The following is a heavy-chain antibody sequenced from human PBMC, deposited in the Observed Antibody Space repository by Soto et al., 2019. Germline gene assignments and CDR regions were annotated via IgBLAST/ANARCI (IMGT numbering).Heavy chain of an antibody. D-gene: IGHD2-2*01. CDR1: GGSISSYY. CDR3: ARVDSSIVVVPAAIDY. CDR2: IYYSGST. Sequence: SETLSLTRTVSGGSISSYYWSWIRQPPGKGLEWIGYIYYSGSTYYNPSLKSRVTISVDTSKNQFSLKLSSVTAADTAVYYCARVDSSIVVVPAAIDYWGQGTLVTVSS. J-gene: IGHJ4*02. V-gene: IGHV4-30-4*08.